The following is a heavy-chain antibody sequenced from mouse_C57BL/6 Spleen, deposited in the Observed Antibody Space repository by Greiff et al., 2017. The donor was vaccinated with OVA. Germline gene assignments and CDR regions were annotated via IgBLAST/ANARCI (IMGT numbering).Heavy chain of an antibody. Sequence: QVQLQQPGAELVKPGASVKLSCKASGYTFTSYWMQWVKQRPGQGLEWIGEIDPSDSYTNYNQKFKGKATLTVDTSSSTAYMQLSSLTSEDSAVYYCARFLYGFYAMDYWGQGTSVTVSS. CDR1: GYTFTSYW. J-gene: IGHJ4*01. CDR3: ARFLYGFYAMDY. CDR2: IDPSDSYT. D-gene: IGHD2-2*01. V-gene: IGHV1-50*01.